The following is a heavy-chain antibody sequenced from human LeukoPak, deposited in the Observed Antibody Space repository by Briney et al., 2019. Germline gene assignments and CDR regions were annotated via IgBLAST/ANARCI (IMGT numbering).Heavy chain of an antibody. J-gene: IGHJ4*02. CDR2: ISYDGSNK. V-gene: IGHV3-30*03. CDR3: AARPTSTAVAPSDF. D-gene: IGHD6-19*01. CDR1: GFTFSSYG. Sequence: GGSLRLSCAASGFTFSSYGMHWVRQAPGKGLEWVAVISYDGSNKYYADSVKGRFTISRDNSKNTLYLQMNSLRAEDTATYYCAARPTSTAVAPSDFWGQGTLVTVSS.